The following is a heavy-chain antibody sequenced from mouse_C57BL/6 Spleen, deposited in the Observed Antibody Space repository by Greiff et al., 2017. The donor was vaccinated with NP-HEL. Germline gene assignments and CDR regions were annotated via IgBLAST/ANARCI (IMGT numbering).Heavy chain of an antibody. CDR1: GYAFSSSW. CDR2: IYPGDGDT. D-gene: IGHD2-1*01. J-gene: IGHJ2*01. Sequence: QVQLQQSGPELVKPGASVKISCKASGYAFSSSWMNWVKQRPGKGLEWIGRIYPGDGDTNYNGKFKGKATLTADKSSSTAYMQLSSLTSEDSAVYFCARDGNYESYFDYWGQGTTLTVSS. V-gene: IGHV1-82*01. CDR3: ARDGNYESYFDY.